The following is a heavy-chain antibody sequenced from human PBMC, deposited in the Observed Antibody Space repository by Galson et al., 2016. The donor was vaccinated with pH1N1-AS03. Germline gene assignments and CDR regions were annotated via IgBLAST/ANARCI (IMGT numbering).Heavy chain of an antibody. V-gene: IGHV4-38-2*01. CDR2: ISHSGNT. CDR3: ARFSGIYQFDS. CDR1: GYSISSGFH. J-gene: IGHJ4*02. Sequence: SETLSLTCAVSGYSISSGFHWAWVRQPPSKGLEWIGTISHSGNTYYNPSLKSRVTMSVDTSKNQFSLKLSSVTAADAAVYYCARFSGIYQFDSWGQGTLVTVSS. D-gene: IGHD1-26*01.